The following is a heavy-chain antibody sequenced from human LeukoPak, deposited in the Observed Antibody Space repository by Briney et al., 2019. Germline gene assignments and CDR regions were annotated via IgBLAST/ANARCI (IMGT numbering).Heavy chain of an antibody. V-gene: IGHV1-2*02. Sequence: GASVKVSCKASGYTFTGYYMHWVRQAPGQGLEWMGIINPSGGSTSYAQKFQGRVTMTRDTSISTAYMELSRLTSDDTAVYYCARDHLGTQDYWGQGTLVTVSS. CDR3: ARDHLGTQDY. CDR1: GYTFTGYY. D-gene: IGHD1-26*01. J-gene: IGHJ4*02. CDR2: INPSGGST.